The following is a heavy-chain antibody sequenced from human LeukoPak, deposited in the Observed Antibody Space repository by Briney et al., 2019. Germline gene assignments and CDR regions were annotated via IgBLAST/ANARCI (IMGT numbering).Heavy chain of an antibody. J-gene: IGHJ4*02. CDR2: LFDSVNT. CDR3: ARENIVTTRDFDY. Sequence: SETLSLTCTVSGGSISSHYWSWIRQPPGKGLEWIAYLFDSVNTKDNPSLQSRLTLSVDTSKNQFSLRLSSVTAADTAVYYCARENIVTTRDFDYWGQGTLVTVSS. D-gene: IGHD5-12*01. CDR1: GGSISSHY. V-gene: IGHV4-59*11.